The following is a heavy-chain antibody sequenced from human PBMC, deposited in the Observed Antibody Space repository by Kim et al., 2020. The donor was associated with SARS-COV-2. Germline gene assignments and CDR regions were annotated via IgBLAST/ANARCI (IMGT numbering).Heavy chain of an antibody. D-gene: IGHD1-7*01. Sequence: DSDTSYSPSFQGQVTISVDKSIGTVYLQWSSLKASDSAMYYCARNYYFDLWGRGTLVTVSS. CDR2: DSDT. CDR3: ARNYYFDL. J-gene: IGHJ2*01. V-gene: IGHV5-51*01.